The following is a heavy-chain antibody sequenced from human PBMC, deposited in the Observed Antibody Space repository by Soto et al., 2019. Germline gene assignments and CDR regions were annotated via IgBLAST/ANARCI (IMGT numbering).Heavy chain of an antibody. CDR3: AKDRWGSIATAPSLES. CDR2: ISDTGGST. CDR1: GFTFRTYA. Sequence: PGGSLRLSCAASGFTFRTYAMNWVRQAPGKGLEWVSGISDTGGSTYYGDSVRGRFTISRDNSKNTLYLHMISVRAEDTAVYFCAKDRWGSIATAPSLESWGQGALVTVSS. V-gene: IGHV3-23*01. D-gene: IGHD6-25*01. J-gene: IGHJ4*02.